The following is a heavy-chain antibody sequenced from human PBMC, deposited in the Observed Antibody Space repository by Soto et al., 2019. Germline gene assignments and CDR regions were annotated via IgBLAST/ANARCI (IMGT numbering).Heavy chain of an antibody. J-gene: IGHJ3*02. CDR3: ARKSPYYYDSSAAASDI. CDR2: INPNSGGT. V-gene: IGHV1-2*02. CDR1: GYTFTGYY. D-gene: IGHD3-22*01. Sequence: ASVKVSCKASGYTFTGYYMHWVRQAPGQGLEWMGWINPNSGGTNYAQKFQGRVTMTRDTSISTAYMELSRLRSDDTAVYYCARKSPYYYDSSAAASDIWGKGTMVTVSS.